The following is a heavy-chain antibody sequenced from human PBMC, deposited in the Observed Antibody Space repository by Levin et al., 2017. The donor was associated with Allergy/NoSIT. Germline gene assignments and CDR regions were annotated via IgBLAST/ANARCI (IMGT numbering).Heavy chain of an antibody. V-gene: IGHV3-74*01. J-gene: IGHJ5*02. CDR1: GFTFSSHW. CDR3: ARVGDCTGSVSPNWFDP. Sequence: LPGGSLRLSCAASGFTFSSHWMHWVRQAPGKGLVWVSRINSDGSDTRYADSVKGRSTISRDNAKNTLYLQMNSLRAEDTAVYYCARVGDCTGSVSPNWFDPWGQGTLVIVSS. D-gene: IGHD2-8*02. CDR2: INSDGSDT.